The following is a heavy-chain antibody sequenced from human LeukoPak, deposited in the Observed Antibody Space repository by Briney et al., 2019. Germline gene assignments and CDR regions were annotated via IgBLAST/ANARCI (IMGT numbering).Heavy chain of an antibody. V-gene: IGHV4-34*01. CDR1: GGSLSGYS. Sequence: SETLSPTCAVYGGSLSGYSWSWIRHSPGKGLNWIGEINHGGSTNYNPSLKSRVTMSVDTPKNHFSLKLSSVTAADTAVYFCAREGRMSMGIEYWGQGTLVTVSS. J-gene: IGHJ4*02. D-gene: IGHD4/OR15-4a*01. CDR3: AREGRMSMGIEY. CDR2: INHGGST.